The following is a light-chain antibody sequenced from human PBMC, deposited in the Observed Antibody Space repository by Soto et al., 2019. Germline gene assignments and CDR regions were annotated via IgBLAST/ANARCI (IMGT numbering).Light chain of an antibody. CDR3: CSYAGAYTWM. Sequence: QSALTQPRSVSGSPGQSVTISCTGTSSDVGGYDYVSWCQQHLGKAPKLLIYDVTRRPSGVPDRFSGSKSGNTASLTISGLQAEDEADYYCCSYAGAYTWMFGGGTKVTVL. V-gene: IGLV2-11*01. J-gene: IGLJ3*02. CDR1: SSDVGGYDY. CDR2: DVT.